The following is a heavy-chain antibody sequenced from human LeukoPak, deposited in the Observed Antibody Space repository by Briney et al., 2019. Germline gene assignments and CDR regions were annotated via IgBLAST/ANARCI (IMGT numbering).Heavy chain of an antibody. D-gene: IGHD4-17*01. J-gene: IGHJ5*02. CDR1: GFTFSSYA. V-gene: IGHV3-23*01. CDR3: ARDYGDYELDNWLDP. CDR2: FSGSGGST. Sequence: GGSLRLSCAASGFTFSSYAMSWVRQAPGKGLEWVSAFSGSGGSTYYADSVKGRFTISRDNSKNTLYLQMNSLRAEDTAVYYCARDYGDYELDNWLDPWGQGSLVTVSS.